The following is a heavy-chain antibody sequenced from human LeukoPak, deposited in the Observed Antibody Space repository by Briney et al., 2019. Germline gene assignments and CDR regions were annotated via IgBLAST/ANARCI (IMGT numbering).Heavy chain of an antibody. CDR2: IQYDGNSL. D-gene: IGHD6-13*01. V-gene: IGHV3-30*02. CDR3: TKDRSRQQMWGSVKKWCVP. Sequence: PGGSLRLSCVASGFTFSHNGMHWVRQAPGKGLEWVAFIQYDGNSLFYADSVKGRFPISRDNSKNTLYLQMNSLRDEDTAVYYCTKDRSRQQMWGSVKKWCVPGREETLVSVST. CDR1: GFTFSHNG. J-gene: IGHJ5*02.